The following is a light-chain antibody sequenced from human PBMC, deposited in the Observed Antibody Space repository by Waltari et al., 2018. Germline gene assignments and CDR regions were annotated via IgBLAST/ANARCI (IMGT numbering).Light chain of an antibody. CDR3: CSYAGRYTLWV. V-gene: IGLV2-11*01. Sequence: QSALTQPRPVSGSLGRSVTRPCTGTPIDVVVYNDVSCYQQFPGKAPKLILYDVNKRPSGVPDRFSGSKSGNTASLTISGLQAEDEATYYCCSYAGRYTLWVFGGGTKLTVL. CDR1: PIDVVVYND. J-gene: IGLJ3*02. CDR2: DVN.